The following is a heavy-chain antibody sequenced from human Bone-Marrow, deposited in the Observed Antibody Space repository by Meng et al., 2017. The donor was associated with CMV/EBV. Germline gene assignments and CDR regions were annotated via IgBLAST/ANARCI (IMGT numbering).Heavy chain of an antibody. J-gene: IGHJ4*02. V-gene: IGHV1-18*01. D-gene: IGHD3-3*01. CDR2: ISTDNGDT. Sequence: ASVKVSCKTSGYIFTSYGMSWVRQAPGQGLEWMGWISTDNGDTSYAQKFQGRITMTTDASTSTAYMELRSLRSDDTAVYYCARPYTIFGVVIPGVLDYWGQGTLVTVS. CDR3: ARPYTIFGVVIPGVLDY. CDR1: GYIFTSYG.